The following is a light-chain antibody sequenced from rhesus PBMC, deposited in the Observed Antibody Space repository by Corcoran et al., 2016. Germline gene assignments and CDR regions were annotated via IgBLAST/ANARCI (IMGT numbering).Light chain of an antibody. V-gene: IGKV1-22*01. CDR3: QQYSSSPYS. J-gene: IGKJ2*01. Sequence: DIQMTQSPSSLSASVGDTVTITCRASQSISSWLAWYQQKPGKAPKLLMHKASSLQSGVPSRFSGSGSRTEFTVTISSRQSEDFATYYCQQYSSSPYSFGQGTKVEIK. CDR1: QSISSW. CDR2: KAS.